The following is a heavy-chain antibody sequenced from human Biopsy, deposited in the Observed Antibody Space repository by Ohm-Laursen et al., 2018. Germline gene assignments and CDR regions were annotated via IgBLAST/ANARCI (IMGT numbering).Heavy chain of an antibody. Sequence: SLRLSCAASGFRFDDYAMQWVRQAPGKGLEWVSGISWSSGTIGYADSVEGRFTISGDNAKNSLYLQMNSLRVEDTAFYYCANSGGSGSYSHLWGRGTLVTVSS. V-gene: IGHV3-9*01. CDR3: ANSGGSGSYSHL. J-gene: IGHJ2*01. CDR2: ISWSSGTI. D-gene: IGHD3-10*01. CDR1: GFRFDDYA.